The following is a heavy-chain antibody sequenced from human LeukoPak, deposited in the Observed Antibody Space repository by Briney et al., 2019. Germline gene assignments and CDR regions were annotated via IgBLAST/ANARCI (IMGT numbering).Heavy chain of an antibody. CDR2: ISYDGSNK. J-gene: IGHJ4*02. CDR1: GFTFSSYA. CDR3: ARELWFGELSSADLAY. Sequence: GRSLRLSCAASGFTFSSYAMHWVRQAPGKGLVWVAVISYDGSNKYYADSVKGRFTISRDNSKNTLYLQMNSLRAEDTAVYYCARELWFGELSSADLAYWGQGTLVTVSS. D-gene: IGHD3-10*01. V-gene: IGHV3-30-3*01.